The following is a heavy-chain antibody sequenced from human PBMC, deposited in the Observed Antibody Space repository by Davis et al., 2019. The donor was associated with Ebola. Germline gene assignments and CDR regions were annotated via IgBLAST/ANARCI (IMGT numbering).Heavy chain of an antibody. V-gene: IGHV4-34*01. CDR2: INHSGST. D-gene: IGHD2-2*02. J-gene: IGHJ5*02. CDR3: ARSVVPAAIHGFDWFDP. Sequence: SETLSLTCAVYGGSFSGYYWSWIRQPPGKGLEWIGEINHSGSTNYNPSLKSRVTISVDTSKNQFSLKLSSVTAADTAVYYCARSVVPAAIHGFDWFDPWGQGTLVTVSS. CDR1: GGSFSGYY.